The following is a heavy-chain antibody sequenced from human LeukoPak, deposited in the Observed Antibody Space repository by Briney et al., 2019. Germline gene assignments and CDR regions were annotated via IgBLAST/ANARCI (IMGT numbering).Heavy chain of an antibody. CDR2: ISSSSSYI. D-gene: IGHD3-16*02. CDR3: ARVRGYVWGSYHKNNWFDP. CDR1: GFTFSSYS. Sequence: PGGSLRLSCAASGFTFSSYSMNWVRQAPGKGLEWVSSISSSSSYIYYADSVKGRFTTSRDNAKNSLYLQMNSLRAEDTAVYHCARVRGYVWGSYHKNNWFDPWGQGTLVTVSS. V-gene: IGHV3-21*01. J-gene: IGHJ5*02.